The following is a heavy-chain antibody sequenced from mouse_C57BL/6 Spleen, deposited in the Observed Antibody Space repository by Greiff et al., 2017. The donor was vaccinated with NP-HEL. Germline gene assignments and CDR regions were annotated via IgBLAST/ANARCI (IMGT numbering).Heavy chain of an antibody. CDR2: FHPSLRYT. Sequence: QVQLQQPGAELVRPGTSVKLSCKASGYTFTSYWMHWVKQRPGQGLEWIVVFHPSLRYTNYPHKFQGKATLTVDTSSSTAYMQLSSLTSEDSAVYYCARSSTAPDYAMDYWGQGTSVTVSS. V-gene: IGHV1-59*01. CDR1: GYTFTSYW. CDR3: ARSSTAPDYAMDY. J-gene: IGHJ4*01. D-gene: IGHD3-2*01.